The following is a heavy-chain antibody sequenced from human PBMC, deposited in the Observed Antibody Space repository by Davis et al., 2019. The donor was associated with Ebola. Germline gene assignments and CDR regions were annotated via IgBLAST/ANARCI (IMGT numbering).Heavy chain of an antibody. CDR1: QYDVGTNF. Sequence: GESLKISCLASQYDVGTNFLSWVRQAPGKGLEWLSYIGGFSDHINYEDSLEGRFTISRDNAKDSLSLNMNGLRQDDTAVYYCARRIKGDGRGGVDVWGQGTSVTVSS. J-gene: IGHJ6*02. V-gene: IGHV3-48*02. CDR2: IGGFSDHI. D-gene: IGHD3-10*02. CDR3: ARRIKGDGRGGVDV.